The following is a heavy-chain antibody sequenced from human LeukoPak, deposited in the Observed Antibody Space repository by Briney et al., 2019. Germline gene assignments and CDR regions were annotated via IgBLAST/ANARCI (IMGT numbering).Heavy chain of an antibody. CDR2: IHYSGST. Sequence: SETLSLTCTVSGGSISRGAYYWSWIRQHPGKGLEWIGYIHYSGSTNYNPSLKSRVTISVDTSKNQFSLKLSSVTAADTAVYYCARGGSGYALNWFDPWGQGTLVTVSS. CDR3: ARGGSGYALNWFDP. CDR1: GGSISRGAYY. J-gene: IGHJ5*02. V-gene: IGHV4-61*08. D-gene: IGHD5-12*01.